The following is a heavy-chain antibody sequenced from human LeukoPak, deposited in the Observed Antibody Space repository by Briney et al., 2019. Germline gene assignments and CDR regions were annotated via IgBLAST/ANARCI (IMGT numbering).Heavy chain of an antibody. CDR2: IKQDGSEK. V-gene: IGHV3-7*03. D-gene: IGHD5-18*01. CDR1: GFTFSSYW. Sequence: GGSLRLSCAASGFTFSSYWMSWVRQAPGKGPEWVANIKQDGSEKYYVDSVKGRFTISRDNAKNSLYLQMNSMRAEDTAVYYCARASYSYGYSFDYWGQGTLVTVSS. CDR3: ARASYSYGYSFDY. J-gene: IGHJ4*02.